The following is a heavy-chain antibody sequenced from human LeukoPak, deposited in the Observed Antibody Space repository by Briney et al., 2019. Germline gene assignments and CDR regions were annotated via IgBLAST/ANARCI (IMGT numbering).Heavy chain of an antibody. V-gene: IGHV3-11*04. CDR2: ICSSGSTI. D-gene: IGHD1-26*01. J-gene: IGHJ4*02. CDR1: GFTFSDYY. Sequence: PGGTLRLSCAASGFTFSDYYMSWIREAPGKGLEWVSYICSSGSTIYYAASAKGPFTNSRDNATNSLYLQMNSLRAEDTAVYYCAREVLVGATFLAYWGQGTLVTVSS. CDR3: AREVLVGATFLAY.